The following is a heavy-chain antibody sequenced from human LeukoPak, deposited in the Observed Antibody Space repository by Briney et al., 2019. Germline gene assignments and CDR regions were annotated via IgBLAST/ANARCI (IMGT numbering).Heavy chain of an antibody. J-gene: IGHJ4*02. CDR2: IIPIFGTA. CDR3: ARGYCSSTSCYSRQAYYFDY. D-gene: IGHD2-2*02. CDR1: GATFSSYA. Sequence: SVKLCCYASGATFSSYAISWGREAPGQWLEWTGGIIPIFGTANYAQKFQGRVTITADESTSTAHMELSSLRSEDTAVYYCARGYCSSTSCYSRQAYYFDYWGQGTLVTVSS. V-gene: IGHV1-69*01.